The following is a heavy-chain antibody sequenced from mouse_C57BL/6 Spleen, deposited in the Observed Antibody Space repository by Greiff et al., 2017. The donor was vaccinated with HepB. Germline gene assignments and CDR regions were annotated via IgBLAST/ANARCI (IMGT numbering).Heavy chain of an antibody. V-gene: IGHV3-1*01. CDR3: ARGGGPDGYWGFAY. D-gene: IGHD2-3*01. Sequence: EVKLVESGPGMVKPSQSLSLTCTVTGYSITSGYDWHWIRHFPGNKLEWMGYISYSGSTNYNPSLKSRISITHDTSKNHFFLKLNSVTTEDTATYYCARGGGPDGYWGFAYWGQGTLVTVSA. CDR2: ISYSGST. J-gene: IGHJ3*01. CDR1: GYSITSGYD.